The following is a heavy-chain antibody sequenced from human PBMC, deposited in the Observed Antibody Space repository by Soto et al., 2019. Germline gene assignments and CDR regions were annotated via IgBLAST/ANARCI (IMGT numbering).Heavy chain of an antibody. CDR2: ISAYNGNT. J-gene: IGHJ6*03. CDR3: ARRLEDFWSGTLYMDV. CDR1: GYTFTSYG. Sequence: QVQLVQSGAEVKKPGASVKVSCKASGYTFTSYGISWVRQAPGQGLEWMGWISAYNGNTNYTQKLQGRVTMTTDTSTSTAYMELSGLRSDDTAVYYCARRLEDFWSGTLYMDVWGKGTTVTVSS. V-gene: IGHV1-18*01. D-gene: IGHD3-3*01.